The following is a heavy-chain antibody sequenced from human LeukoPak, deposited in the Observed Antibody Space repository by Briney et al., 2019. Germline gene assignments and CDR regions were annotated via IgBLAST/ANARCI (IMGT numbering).Heavy chain of an antibody. CDR1: GYSISSGYY. Sequence: SETLSLTCAVSGYSISSGYYWGWIRQPPGKGLEWIGYIYYSGSTNYNPSLKSRVTISVDTSKNQFSLKLSSVTAADTAVYYCARYYYDSSGYPPEAFDIWGQGTMVTVSS. CDR3: ARYYYDSSGYPPEAFDI. V-gene: IGHV4-61*01. CDR2: IYYSGST. J-gene: IGHJ3*02. D-gene: IGHD3-22*01.